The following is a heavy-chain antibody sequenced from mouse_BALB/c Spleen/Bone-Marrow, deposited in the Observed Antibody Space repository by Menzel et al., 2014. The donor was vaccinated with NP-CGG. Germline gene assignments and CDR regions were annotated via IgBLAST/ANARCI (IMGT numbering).Heavy chain of an antibody. CDR1: GFTFSDYY. CDR3: ARPLYDGYYVAY. D-gene: IGHD2-3*01. V-gene: IGHV5-12*02. J-gene: IGHJ3*01. CDR2: ISNGGGST. Sequence: EVQGVESGGGLVQPGGSLKLSCATSGFTFSDYYMYWVRQTPEKRLEWVAYISNGGGSTYYPDTVKGRFTISGDNAKNTLYLQMSRLKSEDTAMYYCARPLYDGYYVAYWGQGTLVTVSA.